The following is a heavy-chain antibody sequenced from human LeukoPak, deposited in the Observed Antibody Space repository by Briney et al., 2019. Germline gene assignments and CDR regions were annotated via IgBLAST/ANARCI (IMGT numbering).Heavy chain of an antibody. J-gene: IGHJ5*02. CDR2: IYPGGSDT. Sequence: GESLKISCQSSGHSFASYWIGWVRQMPGQGLEWMGIIYPGGSDTRYSPSFEGQVTISVDKSITTAYLQWTSLKASDTAMYYCARLAGNNWLDPWGQGTLVTVSS. CDR3: ARLAGNNWLDP. V-gene: IGHV5-51*01. CDR1: GHSFASYW.